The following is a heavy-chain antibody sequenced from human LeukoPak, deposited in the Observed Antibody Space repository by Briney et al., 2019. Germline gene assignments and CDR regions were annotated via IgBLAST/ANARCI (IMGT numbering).Heavy chain of an antibody. V-gene: IGHV1-2*02. Sequence: ASVKVSCKASGYTYTGYYMHWVRQAPGQGLEWMGWINPNSGGTNYAQKFQGRVTMTRDTSISTAYMELSRLRSDDTAVYYCARDAFYGSGSYVGYWDQGTLVTVSS. D-gene: IGHD3-10*01. J-gene: IGHJ4*02. CDR3: ARDAFYGSGSYVGY. CDR1: GYTYTGYY. CDR2: INPNSGGT.